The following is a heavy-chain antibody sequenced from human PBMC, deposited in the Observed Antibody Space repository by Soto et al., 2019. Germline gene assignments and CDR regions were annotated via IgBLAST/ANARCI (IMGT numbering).Heavy chain of an antibody. D-gene: IGHD3-22*01. J-gene: IGHJ4*02. CDR2: ISYDGSNK. CDR3: ARGNVDYYDSSGKEYYFDY. Sequence: QVQLVESGGGVVQPGRSLRLSCAASGFTFSSYAMHWVRQAPGKGLEWVAVISYDGSNKYYADSVKGRFTISRDNSKNPLYLQMNSLRAEDTAVYYCARGNVDYYDSSGKEYYFDYWGQGTLVTVSS. V-gene: IGHV3-30-3*01. CDR1: GFTFSSYA.